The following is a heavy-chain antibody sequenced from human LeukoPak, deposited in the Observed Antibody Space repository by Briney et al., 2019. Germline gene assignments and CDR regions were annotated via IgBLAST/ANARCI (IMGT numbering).Heavy chain of an antibody. D-gene: IGHD3-9*01. V-gene: IGHV3-7*01. J-gene: IGHJ4*02. CDR2: IKQDGSEK. Sequence: GGSLRLSCAASGFTFSSYWMSWVRQAPGKGLEWVANIKQDGSEKYYVDSVKGRFTISRDNAKNSLYLQMNSLRAEDTAVYYCARLLYDILTGYPAESDYWGQGTLVTVSS. CDR1: GFTFSSYW. CDR3: ARLLYDILTGYPAESDY.